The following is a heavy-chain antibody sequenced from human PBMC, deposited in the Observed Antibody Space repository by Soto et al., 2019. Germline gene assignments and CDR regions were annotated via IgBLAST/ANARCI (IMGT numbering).Heavy chain of an antibody. V-gene: IGHV3-21*01. Sequence: SGGSLRLSCAASGFTFSSYSMNWVRQAPGKGLEWVSSISSSSSSYIYYADSVKGRFTISRDNAKNSLYLQMNSLRAEDTAVYYCARDPTRVVPAAMSWFDPWGQGTLVTVSS. CDR3: ARDPTRVVPAAMSWFDP. CDR2: ISSSSSSYI. D-gene: IGHD2-2*01. J-gene: IGHJ5*02. CDR1: GFTFSSYS.